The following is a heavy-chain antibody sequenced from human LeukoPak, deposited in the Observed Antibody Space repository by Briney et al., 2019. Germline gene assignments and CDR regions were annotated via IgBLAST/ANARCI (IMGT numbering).Heavy chain of an antibody. CDR1: GFTFSSYA. Sequence: GGSLRLSCAASGFTFSSYAMHWVRQAPGKGLEWVAVISYDGSNKYYADSVKGRFTISRDNSKNTLYRQMNSLRAEDTAVYYCASRDPYDSSGYYYVFAPPDYWGQGTLVTVSS. J-gene: IGHJ4*02. CDR3: ASRDPYDSSGYYYVFAPPDY. V-gene: IGHV3-30*01. D-gene: IGHD3-22*01. CDR2: ISYDGSNK.